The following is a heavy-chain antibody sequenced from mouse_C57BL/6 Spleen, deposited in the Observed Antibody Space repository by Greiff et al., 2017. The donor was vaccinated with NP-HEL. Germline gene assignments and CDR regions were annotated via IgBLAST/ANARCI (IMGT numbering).Heavy chain of an antibody. D-gene: IGHD2-4*01. J-gene: IGHJ4*01. V-gene: IGHV1-76*01. CDR3: DYYEPYYAMDY. Sequence: QVQLQQSGAELVRPGASVKLSCKASGYTFTDYYINWVKQRPGQGLEWIARIYPGSGNTYYNEKFKGKATLTAEKSSSTAYMQLSSLTSEDSAVYFCDYYEPYYAMDYWGQGTSVTVSS. CDR2: IYPGSGNT. CDR1: GYTFTDYY.